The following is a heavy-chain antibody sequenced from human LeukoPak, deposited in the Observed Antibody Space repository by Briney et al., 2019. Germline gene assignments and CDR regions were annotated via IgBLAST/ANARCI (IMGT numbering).Heavy chain of an antibody. J-gene: IGHJ4*02. V-gene: IGHV1-8*01. D-gene: IGHD3-22*01. CDR1: GYTFTSYD. Sequence: ASVKVSCKASGYTFTSYDINWVRQATGQGLEWMGWMNPNSGNTGYAQKFQGRVTMTRNTSISTAYMELNSLRSEDTAVYYCARANSYDSSGNFDYWGQGTLVTVSS. CDR2: MNPNSGNT. CDR3: ARANSYDSSGNFDY.